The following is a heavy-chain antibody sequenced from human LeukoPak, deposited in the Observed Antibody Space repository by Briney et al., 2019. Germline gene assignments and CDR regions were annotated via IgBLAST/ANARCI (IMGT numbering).Heavy chain of an antibody. J-gene: IGHJ4*02. V-gene: IGHV3-30*18. CDR2: ISYDGSNK. CDR3: AKDQVGYSSSWYGY. CDR1: GFTFSSYG. D-gene: IGHD6-13*01. Sequence: GGSLKLSCAASGFTFSSYGMHWVRQAPGKGLEWVAVISYDGSNKYYADSVKGRFTISRDNSKNTLYLQMNSLRAEDTAVYYCAKDQVGYSSSWYGYWGQGTLVTVSS.